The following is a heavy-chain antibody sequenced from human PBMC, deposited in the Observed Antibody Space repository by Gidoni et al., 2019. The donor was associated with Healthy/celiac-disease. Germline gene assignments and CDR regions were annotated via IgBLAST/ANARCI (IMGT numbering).Heavy chain of an antibody. CDR2: RSYDGSNK. CDR3: GTYYYDSSGYYEDY. V-gene: IGHV3-30*03. Sequence: QVQLVESGGGVVQPGRSLSLSCAASGFTFSSYGMHWVRQAPGKGLECVEVRSYDGSNKYYADSVKCRFTISRDNSKNTLYLQMNSLRAEDTAVYYCGTYYYDSSGYYEDYWGQGTLVTVSS. J-gene: IGHJ4*02. D-gene: IGHD3-22*01. CDR1: GFTFSSYG.